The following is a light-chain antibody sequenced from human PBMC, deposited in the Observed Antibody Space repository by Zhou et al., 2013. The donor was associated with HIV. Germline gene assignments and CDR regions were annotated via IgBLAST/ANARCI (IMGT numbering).Light chain of an antibody. V-gene: IGKV1-39*01. CDR3: QQSHTTPT. Sequence: DVQMTQSPTSLSASVGDRVTITCRASQNIGKYLSWYQHKPGQSPKLLIYLSSTLQSGVDPRFSGSGSGTDFTLSINSLQGEDFATYYCQQSHTTPTFGQGTRLEIK. CDR2: LSS. J-gene: IGKJ5*01. CDR1: QNIGKY.